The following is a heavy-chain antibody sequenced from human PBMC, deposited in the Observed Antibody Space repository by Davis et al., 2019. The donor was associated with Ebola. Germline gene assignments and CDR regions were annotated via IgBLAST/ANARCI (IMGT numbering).Heavy chain of an antibody. CDR2: ISYDGSNK. J-gene: IGHJ6*02. V-gene: IGHV3-30-3*01. Sequence: GESLKISCAASGFTFSSYAMHWVRQAPGKGLEWVAVISYDGSNKSYADSVKGRFTISRDNSKNTLYLQMNSLRAEDTAVYYCAKDYSTSAYGMDVWGQGTTVTVSS. CDR3: AKDYSTSAYGMDV. CDR1: GFTFSSYA. D-gene: IGHD6-6*01.